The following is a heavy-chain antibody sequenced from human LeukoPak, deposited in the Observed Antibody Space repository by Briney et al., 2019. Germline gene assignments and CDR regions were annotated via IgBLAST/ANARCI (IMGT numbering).Heavy chain of an antibody. J-gene: IGHJ4*02. Sequence: PGGSPRLSCAGSGFSFGSYSMNWVRQAPGKGLEWLSYISSSSSTIYYADSVKGRFTISRDNAKSSLYLQMNSLRDEDTAVYYCARAGGDYLDYWGQGTLVTVSS. V-gene: IGHV3-48*02. CDR1: GFSFGSYS. CDR3: ARAGGDYLDY. CDR2: ISSSSSTI.